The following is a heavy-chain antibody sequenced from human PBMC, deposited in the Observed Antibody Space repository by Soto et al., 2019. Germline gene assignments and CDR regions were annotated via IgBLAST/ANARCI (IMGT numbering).Heavy chain of an antibody. CDR2: ISHSGIT. CDR1: GGSTTSANW. V-gene: IGHV4-4*02. CDR3: ARILRGWFDP. Sequence: SETMSLTCAVSGGSTTSANWWTWVRQPPGGGLEWIGEISHSGITNYKASLKSRVTMSVDKTKNDVSLKLTSVTAADTAVYYCARILRGWFDPWGQGTPVTVSS. J-gene: IGHJ5*02.